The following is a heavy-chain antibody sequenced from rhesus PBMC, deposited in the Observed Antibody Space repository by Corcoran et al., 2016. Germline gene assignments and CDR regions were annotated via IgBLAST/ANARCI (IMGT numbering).Heavy chain of an antibody. CDR3: ARKGYSGGWKIDY. CDR1: GYTFTSYG. CDR2: FNTDTGNP. J-gene: IGHJ4*01. V-gene: IGHV7-114*01. Sequence: QVQLVQSGAEVKQPGASVKVSCKASGYTFTSYGMNWVRQAHGQRLEWMGWFNTDTGNPPNAQGFKGRVTFSMDTSISTASLQISSLKAEDTAVYYCARKGYSGGWKIDYWGQGVLVTVSS. D-gene: IGHD6-37*01.